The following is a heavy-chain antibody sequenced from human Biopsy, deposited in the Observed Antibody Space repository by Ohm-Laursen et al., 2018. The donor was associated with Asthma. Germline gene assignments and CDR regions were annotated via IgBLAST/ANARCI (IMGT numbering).Heavy chain of an antibody. CDR2: IMTVFGTT. J-gene: IGHJ6*02. CDR3: ARCQVGYSSGWSLLLKKIYYSGMDI. V-gene: IGHV1-69*13. CDR1: GGMFGNYA. Sequence: ASVKVSCKASGGMFGNYAISWVRQAPGQGLEWLGGIMTVFGTTNYAQKFQGRVTITADESTSTAYMEVTSLRSEDTAIYYCARCQVGYSSGWSLLLKKIYYSGMDIWGQGTAVTVSS. D-gene: IGHD6-19*01.